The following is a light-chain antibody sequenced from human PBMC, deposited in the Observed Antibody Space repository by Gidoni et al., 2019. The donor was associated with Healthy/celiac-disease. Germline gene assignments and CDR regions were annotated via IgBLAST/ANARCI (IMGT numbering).Light chain of an antibody. Sequence: DLQLTQPPSFLSASVADRVTITCRASQGISSYLAWYQQKPGKAPKLLIYAASTLQSGVPSRFSGSGSGTEFTLTISSLQPEDFATYYCQQLNSYPYTFGQGTKLEIK. J-gene: IGKJ2*01. CDR2: AAS. CDR3: QQLNSYPYT. CDR1: QGISSY. V-gene: IGKV1-9*01.